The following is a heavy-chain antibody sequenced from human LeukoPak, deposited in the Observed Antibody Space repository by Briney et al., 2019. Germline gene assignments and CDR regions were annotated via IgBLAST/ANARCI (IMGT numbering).Heavy chain of an antibody. CDR1: GFTFSSYW. D-gene: IGHD6-6*01. J-gene: IGHJ5*02. CDR3: ARDIGLRKAAPPGWFDP. Sequence: AGGSLRLSCAASGFTFSSYWMSWVRQAPGKGLEWVASIKQDGREKYCVDSVKGRFTISRDNANNSLYLQMNSLRADDTAVYYCARDIGLRKAAPPGWFDPWGQGALVTVSS. CDR2: IKQDGREK. V-gene: IGHV3-7*01.